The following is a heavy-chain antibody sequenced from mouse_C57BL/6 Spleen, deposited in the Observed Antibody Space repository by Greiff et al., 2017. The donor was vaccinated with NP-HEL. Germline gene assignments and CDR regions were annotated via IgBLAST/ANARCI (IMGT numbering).Heavy chain of an antibody. J-gene: IGHJ2*01. D-gene: IGHD1-2*01. CDR2: ISYSGST. V-gene: IGHV3-2*02. CDR3: ARTARIKY. CDR1: GYSITSGYG. Sequence: DVQLQESGPGLVKPSQSLSLTCTVTGYSITSGYGWNWIRQFPGNKREWMGYISYSGSTNYNPSRKSRISITRETSKNQFFLQLNSVTTEDTATYYCARTARIKYWGQGTTLTVSS.